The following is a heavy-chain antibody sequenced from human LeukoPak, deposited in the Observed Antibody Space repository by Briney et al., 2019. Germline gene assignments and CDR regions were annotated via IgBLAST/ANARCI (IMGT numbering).Heavy chain of an antibody. CDR1: GYIFTHCW. CDR2: IYPADSDT. V-gene: IGHV5-51*01. CDR3: ARQSRDGSKTRGYYFDY. J-gene: IGHJ4*02. D-gene: IGHD3-10*01. Sequence: GESLKISCQVSGYIFTHCWIGWVRQMPGKGLESMGLIYPADSDTTYSPSFQGQVTISADKSISTVYLQWSSLKASDTAMYYCARQSRDGSKTRGYYFDYWGQGTLVTVSS.